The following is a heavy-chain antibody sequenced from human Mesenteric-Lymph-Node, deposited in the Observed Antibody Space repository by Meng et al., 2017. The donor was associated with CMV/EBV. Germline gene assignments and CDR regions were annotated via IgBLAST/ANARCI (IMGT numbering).Heavy chain of an antibody. CDR1: GYTLNDYY. V-gene: IGHV1-2*02. Sequence: ASVKVSCKASGYTLNDYYIHWVRQAPGQGLEWLGWINPNNGATNFAQNLRGRLTMTRDTSMNTVYMELSRLQSADTAVYYCARTKLDSNYDSGLDYWGQGTLVTVSS. J-gene: IGHJ4*02. CDR3: ARTKLDSNYDSGLDY. D-gene: IGHD3-22*01. CDR2: INPNNGAT.